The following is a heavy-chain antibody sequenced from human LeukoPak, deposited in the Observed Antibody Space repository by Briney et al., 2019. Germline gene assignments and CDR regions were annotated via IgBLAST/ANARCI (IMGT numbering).Heavy chain of an antibody. D-gene: IGHD3-22*01. CDR1: GFTFSSYS. CDR2: ISSSGSTI. Sequence: GGSLRLSCAASGFTFSSYSMNWVRQAPGKGLEWVSYISSSGSTIYYADSVKGRFTISRDNAKNSLYLQMNSLRAEDTAVYYCARVGSSSYYDSSGYYWVPYYYYYYMDVWGKGTTVTISS. V-gene: IGHV3-48*04. J-gene: IGHJ6*03. CDR3: ARVGSSSYYDSSGYYWVPYYYYYYMDV.